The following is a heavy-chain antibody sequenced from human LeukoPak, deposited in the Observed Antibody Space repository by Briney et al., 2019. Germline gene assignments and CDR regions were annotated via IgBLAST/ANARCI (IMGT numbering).Heavy chain of an antibody. D-gene: IGHD3-10*01. CDR3: ARDQPDYSGSGSSNAFDI. CDR2: IYNSGST. Sequence: TSETLSLTCTVSGGSVSSGSYYWSWIRQPPGKGLEWIGYIYNSGSTDYNPSLKSRVTISVDTSKNQFSLKLSSVTAADTAVYYCARDQPDYSGSGSSNAFDIWGQGTMVTVSS. CDR1: GGSVSSGSYY. J-gene: IGHJ3*02. V-gene: IGHV4-61*01.